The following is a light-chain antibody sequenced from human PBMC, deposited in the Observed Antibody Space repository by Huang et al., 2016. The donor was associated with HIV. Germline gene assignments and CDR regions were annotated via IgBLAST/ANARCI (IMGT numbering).Light chain of an antibody. CDR3: QQSYSTPLT. CDR2: APS. Sequence: DIQMTQSPSSLSASVGDRVTITCRASQTISSYVNWYQQKLGKAPKLLIYAPSSLQSGVPSRFSGSGSGTDFTLTISSLQPEDFATYYCQQSYSTPLTFGGGTKVEIK. J-gene: IGKJ4*01. V-gene: IGKV1-39*01. CDR1: QTISSY.